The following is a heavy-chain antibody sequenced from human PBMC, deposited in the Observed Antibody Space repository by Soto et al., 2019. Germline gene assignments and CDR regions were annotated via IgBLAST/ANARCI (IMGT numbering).Heavy chain of an antibody. J-gene: IGHJ4*02. V-gene: IGHV3-30-3*01. Sequence: PGGSLRLSCAASGFTFSSYAMHWVRQAPGKGLEWVAVISYDGSNKYYADSVKGRFTISRDNSKNTLYLQMNSLRAEDTAVYYCARDRHYVWGQGTLVTVSS. CDR2: ISYDGSNK. CDR3: ARDRHYV. CDR1: GFTFSSYA. D-gene: IGHD3-10*02.